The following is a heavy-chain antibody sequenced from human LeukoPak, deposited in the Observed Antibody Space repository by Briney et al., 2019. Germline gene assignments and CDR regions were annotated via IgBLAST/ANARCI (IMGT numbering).Heavy chain of an antibody. J-gene: IGHJ4*02. CDR2: INPSGGST. D-gene: IGHD5-24*01. CDR1: GYTFTSYY. CDR3: AREEWLEMGYYFDY. Sequence: SVKVSCKASGYTFTSYYMHWVRQAPGQGLEWMGIINPSGGSTSYAQKFQGRVTMTRDTSTSTVYMELSSVTAADTAVYYCAREEWLEMGYYFDYWGQGTLVTVSS. V-gene: IGHV1-46*01.